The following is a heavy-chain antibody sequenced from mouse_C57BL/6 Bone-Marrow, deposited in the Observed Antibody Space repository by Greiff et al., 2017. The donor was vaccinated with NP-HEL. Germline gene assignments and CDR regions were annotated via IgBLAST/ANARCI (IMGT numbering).Heavy chain of an antibody. CDR3: AREETDFITELSFFAY. CDR2: INPSSGYT. J-gene: IGHJ2*01. V-gene: IGHV1-4*01. Sequence: QVQLQQSGAELARPGASVKMSCKASGYTFTSYTMHWVKQRPGQGLEWIGYINPSSGYTKYNQKFKDKATLTADKSSSTAYMQLSSLTSEDSAVYYCAREETDFITELSFFAYWGQGTTLTVSA. D-gene: IGHD1-1*01. CDR1: GYTFTSYT.